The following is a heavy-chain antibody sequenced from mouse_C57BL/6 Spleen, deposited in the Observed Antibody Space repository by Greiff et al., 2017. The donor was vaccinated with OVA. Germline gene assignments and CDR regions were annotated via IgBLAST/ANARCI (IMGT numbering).Heavy chain of an antibody. CDR1: GYAFTNYL. Sequence: LQESGAELVRPGTSVKVSCKASGYAFTNYLIEWVKQRPGQGLEWIGVINPGSGGTNYNEKFKGKATLTADKSSSTAYMQLSSLTSEDSAVYFCARSGGYYPYWYFDVWGTGTTVTVSS. D-gene: IGHD2-3*01. J-gene: IGHJ1*03. CDR3: ARSGGYYPYWYFDV. CDR2: INPGSGGT. V-gene: IGHV1-54*01.